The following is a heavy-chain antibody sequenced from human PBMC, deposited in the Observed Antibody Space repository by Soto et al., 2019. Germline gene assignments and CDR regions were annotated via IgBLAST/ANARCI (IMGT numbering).Heavy chain of an antibody. CDR2: IRNKANSYTT. CDR3: SRAGILTTPYYFDY. Sequence: EVQLVESGGGLVQPGRSLRLSCAAFGFTFSDHYMDWVRQAPGKGLEWVGRIRNKANSYTTEYAASVKGRFTISRDDLKNPLFLQMYSLKTEDTAVYFCSRAGILTTPYYFDYWGQGTLVTVSS. J-gene: IGHJ4*01. D-gene: IGHD4-4*01. V-gene: IGHV3-72*01. CDR1: GFTFSDHY.